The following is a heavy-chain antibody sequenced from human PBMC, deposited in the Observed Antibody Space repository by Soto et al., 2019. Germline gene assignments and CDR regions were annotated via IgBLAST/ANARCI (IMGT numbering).Heavy chain of an antibody. CDR1: GYSFTSYW. CDR2: IYPGDSDT. D-gene: IGHD6-19*01. J-gene: IGHJ6*02. V-gene: IGHV5-51*01. Sequence: PGESLKISCQGSGYSFTSYWIGWVRQMPGKGLEWMGIIYPGDSDTRYSPSFQGQVTISADKSISTAYLQWSSLKASDTAMYYCARHSYSSGWTSYYYYYGMDVWGQGTTVTVSS. CDR3: ARHSYSSGWTSYYYYYGMDV.